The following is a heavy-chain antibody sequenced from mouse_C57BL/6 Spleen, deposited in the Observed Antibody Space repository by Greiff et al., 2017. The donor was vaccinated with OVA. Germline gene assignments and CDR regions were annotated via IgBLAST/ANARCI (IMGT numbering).Heavy chain of an antibody. J-gene: IGHJ4*01. Sequence: EVKLQESGAELVRPWASVKLSCTASGFNIKDDYMHWVKQRPEQGLEWIGWIDPENGDTEYASKFQGKATITADTSSNTAYLQLSSLTSEDTAVYYCTTFYSNYYAMDYWGQGTSVTVSS. CDR1: GFNIKDDY. V-gene: IGHV14-4*01. D-gene: IGHD2-5*01. CDR2: IDPENGDT. CDR3: TTFYSNYYAMDY.